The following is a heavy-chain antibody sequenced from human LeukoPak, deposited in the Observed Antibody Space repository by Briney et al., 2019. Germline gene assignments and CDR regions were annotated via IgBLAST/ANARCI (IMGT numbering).Heavy chain of an antibody. CDR3: ARSPSIAAGGTYGSFDI. V-gene: IGHV4-31*03. D-gene: IGHD6-13*01. J-gene: IGHJ3*02. CDR2: TSYSGSN. Sequence: TLPETCSVSGAFQSENNYYGSWTRGHPKTGLEWIGFTSYSGSNYYSPALESRVSISLHTSKKQLSLKICSVTAADTALYYCARSPSIAAGGTYGSFDISGQGRVVTASS. CDR1: GAFQSENNYY.